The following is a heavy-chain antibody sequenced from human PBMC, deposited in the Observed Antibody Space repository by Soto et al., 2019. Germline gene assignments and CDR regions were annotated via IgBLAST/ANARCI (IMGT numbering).Heavy chain of an antibody. Sequence: VKVSCKASGDRFTDYYMHWVRQAPGQGLEWMGWINPNSGVTKYAQKFQGWVTMTRDTSIRTVYMQLSRLGFDDTAIYYCARESGGATATLDYYYFYMDVWGTGTTVTVSS. J-gene: IGHJ6*03. CDR3: ARESGGATATLDYYYFYMDV. D-gene: IGHD5-12*01. CDR1: GDRFTDYY. V-gene: IGHV1-2*04. CDR2: INPNSGVT.